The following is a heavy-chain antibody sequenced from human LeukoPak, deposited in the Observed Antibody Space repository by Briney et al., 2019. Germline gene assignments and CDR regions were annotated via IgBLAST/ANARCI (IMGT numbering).Heavy chain of an antibody. D-gene: IGHD3-10*01. J-gene: IGHJ4*02. CDR1: GFTFSSYA. Sequence: PGGSLRLSCAASGFTFSSYAMSWVRQAPGKGLEWVSAISGSGGSTYYADSVKGRFTISRDNSKNTLYLQMNSLRAEDTAVYYCAGVTRRFFSPDYWGQGTLVTVSS. CDR2: ISGSGGST. V-gene: IGHV3-23*01. CDR3: AGVTRRFFSPDY.